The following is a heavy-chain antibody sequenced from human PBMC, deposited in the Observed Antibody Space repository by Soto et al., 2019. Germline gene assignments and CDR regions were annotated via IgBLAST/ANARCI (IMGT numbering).Heavy chain of an antibody. J-gene: IGHJ4*02. V-gene: IGHV4-34*01. CDR2: INHSGST. CDR1: CGSFSGYY. Sequence: SETLSLTCAVYCGSFSGYYWTWIRQPPWKGLEWIGEINHSGSTNYKPSLTSRVTISVDTSKNQVSLKMSSVTAADTAVYYCARGRTLITGTSLDYWGQGTLVTVSS. D-gene: IGHD1-20*01. CDR3: ARGRTLITGTSLDY.